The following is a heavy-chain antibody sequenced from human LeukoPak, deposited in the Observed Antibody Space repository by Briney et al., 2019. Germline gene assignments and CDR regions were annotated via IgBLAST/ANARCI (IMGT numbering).Heavy chain of an antibody. Sequence: SETLSLTCTVSGGSISSYYWSWIRQPPGKGLEWIGEINHSGSTNYNPSLKSRVTISVDTSKNQFSLKLSSVTAADTAVYYCARVPTSTTTRRAIDYWGQGTLVTVSS. D-gene: IGHD2-2*01. CDR1: GGSISSYY. V-gene: IGHV4-34*01. CDR2: INHSGST. CDR3: ARVPTSTTTRRAIDY. J-gene: IGHJ4*02.